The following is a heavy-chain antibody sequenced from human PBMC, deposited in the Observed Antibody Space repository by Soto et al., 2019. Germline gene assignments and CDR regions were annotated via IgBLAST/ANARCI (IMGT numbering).Heavy chain of an antibody. Sequence: QVQLQESGPGLVKPSQTLSLTCTVSGGSISSGGYYWSWIRQHPGKGLEWIGYIYYSGSTYYNPPLKSRVTISVDTSKNQFSLKLSSVTAADTAVYYCARDTRKYYGSGTRSKFDPWGQGTLVTVSS. CDR2: IYYSGST. J-gene: IGHJ5*02. CDR3: ARDTRKYYGSGTRSKFDP. CDR1: GGSISSGGYY. D-gene: IGHD3-10*01. V-gene: IGHV4-31*03.